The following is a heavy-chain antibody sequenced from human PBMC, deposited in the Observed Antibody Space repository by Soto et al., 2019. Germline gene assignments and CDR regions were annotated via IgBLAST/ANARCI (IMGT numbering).Heavy chain of an antibody. V-gene: IGHV4-59*01. Sequence: QVQLQESGPGLVRPSETLSLTCTVSADSFGTFYWSWIRQSSGRGLEWIGYIYSSGLTKYNPSFESRVTMSVDTSKKQISLNLNSVTAADTAVYYCARWSDGYTFFFDSWGQGTLVTVSS. J-gene: IGHJ4*02. CDR1: ADSFGTFY. D-gene: IGHD5-18*01. CDR3: ARWSDGYTFFFDS. CDR2: IYSSGLT.